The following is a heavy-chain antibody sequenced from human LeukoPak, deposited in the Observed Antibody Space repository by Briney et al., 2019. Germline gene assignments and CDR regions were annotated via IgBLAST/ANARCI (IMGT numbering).Heavy chain of an antibody. V-gene: IGHV4-31*03. CDR3: AREGINYDSSGYIDAFDI. D-gene: IGHD3-22*01. J-gene: IGHJ3*02. CDR1: GGSISSGGYY. CDR2: IYYSGST. Sequence: SETLSLTCTVSGGSISSGGYYWSWIRQHPGKGLEWIGYIYYSGSTYYNPSLKSRVTISVDTSKNQFSLKLSSVTAADTAVYYCAREGINYDSSGYIDAFDIWGQGTMVTVSS.